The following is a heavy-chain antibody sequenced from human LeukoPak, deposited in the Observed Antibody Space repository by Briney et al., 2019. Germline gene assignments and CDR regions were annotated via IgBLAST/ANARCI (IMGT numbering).Heavy chain of an antibody. V-gene: IGHV3-21*01. Sequence: GSLRLSCAASGFTFSSYAMSWVRQAPGKGLEWVSSISSSSSYIYYADSVKGRFTISRDNAKNSLYLQMNSLRAEDTAVYYCARDFYQLLQRPYYFDYWGQGTLVTVSS. D-gene: IGHD2-2*01. CDR3: ARDFYQLLQRPYYFDY. CDR2: ISSSSSYI. CDR1: GFTFSSYA. J-gene: IGHJ4*02.